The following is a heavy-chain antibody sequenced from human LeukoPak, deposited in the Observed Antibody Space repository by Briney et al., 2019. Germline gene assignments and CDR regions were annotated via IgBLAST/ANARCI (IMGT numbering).Heavy chain of an antibody. Sequence: GGSLRLSCAASGFTFSSYAMSWVRQAPGKGLEWVSAISGSGGSTYYADSVKGRFTISRDNSKNTLYLQMNSLRAEDTAVYYCAKDNLPGHYDFWSGYYVTMASYYYYGMDVWGQGTTVAVSS. CDR1: GFTFSSYA. J-gene: IGHJ6*02. CDR3: AKDNLPGHYDFWSGYYVTMASYYYYGMDV. V-gene: IGHV3-23*01. CDR2: ISGSGGST. D-gene: IGHD3-3*01.